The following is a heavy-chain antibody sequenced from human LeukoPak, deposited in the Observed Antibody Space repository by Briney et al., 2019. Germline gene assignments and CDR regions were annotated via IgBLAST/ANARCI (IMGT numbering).Heavy chain of an antibody. CDR3: ATAIFTYYYDSL. CDR2: IYTSGST. V-gene: IGHV4-4*07. Sequence: SETLSLTCSVSGGSISTFYWSWIRQPAGKGLEWIGRIYTSGSTNYNPSLKSRVTMSVDTSKNQFSLKLSSVTAADTAVYYCATAIFTYYYDSLWGQGTLVTVSS. D-gene: IGHD3-22*01. J-gene: IGHJ4*02. CDR1: GGSISTFY.